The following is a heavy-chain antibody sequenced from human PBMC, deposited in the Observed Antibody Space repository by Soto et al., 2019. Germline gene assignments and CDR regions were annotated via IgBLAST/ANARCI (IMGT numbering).Heavy chain of an antibody. V-gene: IGHV4-31*03. CDR2: IYYSGST. J-gene: IGHJ6*02. Sequence: QVQLQESGPGLVKPSQTLSLTCTVSGGSISSGGYYWSWIRQHPGKGLEWIGYIYYSGSTYYNPSPKGRATISVDPSKNQFSLKLSSVTAADTAVYYCARHNYDSSGTAVDVWGQGTTVTVSS. CDR3: ARHNYDSSGTAVDV. D-gene: IGHD3-22*01. CDR1: GGSISSGGYY.